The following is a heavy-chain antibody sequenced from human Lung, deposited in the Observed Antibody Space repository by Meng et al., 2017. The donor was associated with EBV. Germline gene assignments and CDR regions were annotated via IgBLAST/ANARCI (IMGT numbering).Heavy chain of an antibody. Sequence: QAQLVQSGGEVKKPGASVKVSCKASGYTFTNYGITWVRQAPGQGLEWMGWISAYNGNTNYAQTLQGRVTMTTDTSTSTAYMELRSLRSDDTAVYFCARGRRNEPLFDYWGQGTLVTVSS. V-gene: IGHV1-18*01. CDR1: GYTFTNYG. J-gene: IGHJ4*02. CDR2: ISAYNGNT. CDR3: ARGRRNEPLFDY. D-gene: IGHD1-14*01.